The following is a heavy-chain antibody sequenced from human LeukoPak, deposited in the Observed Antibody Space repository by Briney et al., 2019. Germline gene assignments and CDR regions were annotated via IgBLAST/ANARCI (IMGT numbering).Heavy chain of an antibody. V-gene: IGHV3-23*01. CDR1: GVTFSSYA. J-gene: IGHJ4*02. CDR3: AREPLDY. CDR2: ISGSGDNT. Sequence: GGSLRLSCAASGVTFSSYAMSWVRQAPGKGLEWVSVISGSGDNTYYADSVKGRFTISRDASKNTLYLQMNSLRDEDTAVYYCAREPLDYWGQGTLVTVSS.